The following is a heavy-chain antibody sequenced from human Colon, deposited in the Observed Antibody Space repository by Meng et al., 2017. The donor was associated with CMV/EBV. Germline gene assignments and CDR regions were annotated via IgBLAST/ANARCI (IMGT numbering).Heavy chain of an antibody. J-gene: IGHJ4*02. V-gene: IGHV3-53*01. Sequence: GGSLRLSCAASGFTFSSYAMSWVRQAPGKGLEWVSVIYGGGSTYYADSVKGRFTISRDNSKNTLYLQMNSLRAEDTAVYYCARGLEMATIPYFDYWGQGTLVTVSS. CDR1: GFTFSSYA. CDR3: ARGLEMATIPYFDY. CDR2: IYGGGST. D-gene: IGHD5-24*01.